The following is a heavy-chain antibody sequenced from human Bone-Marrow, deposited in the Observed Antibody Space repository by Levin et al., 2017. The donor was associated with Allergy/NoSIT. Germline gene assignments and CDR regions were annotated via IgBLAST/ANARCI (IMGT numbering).Heavy chain of an antibody. J-gene: IGHJ6*03. D-gene: IGHD3-9*01. Sequence: LSLTCAASGFTFSSFWMSWVRQAPGKGLEWVANIKQDGSEKYYVDSVKGRFTISRDNGKKSLYLQMNRLRAEDTAVYSCARFGTGGDILTGYPYYHYYMDVWGKGTTVTVS. CDR3: ARFGTGGDILTGYPYYHYYMDV. CDR2: IKQDGSEK. V-gene: IGHV3-7*01. CDR1: GFTFSSFW.